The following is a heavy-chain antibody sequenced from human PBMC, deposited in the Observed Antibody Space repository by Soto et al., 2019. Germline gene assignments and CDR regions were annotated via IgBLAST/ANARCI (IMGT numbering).Heavy chain of an antibody. D-gene: IGHD3-3*01. V-gene: IGHV4-59*08. CDR1: GGSISSYY. J-gene: IGHJ6*03. Sequence: PSETLSLTCTVSGGSISSYYWSWIRQPPGKGLEWIGYIYYSGSTNYNPSLKSRVTISVDTSKNQFSLKLSSVTAADTAVYYCAGRVTGYDFWSGTAENYYYYYMDVWGKGTTVTVSS. CDR2: IYYSGST. CDR3: AGRVTGYDFWSGTAENYYYYYMDV.